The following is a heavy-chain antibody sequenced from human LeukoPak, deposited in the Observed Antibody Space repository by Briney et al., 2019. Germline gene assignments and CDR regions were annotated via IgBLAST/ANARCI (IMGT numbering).Heavy chain of an antibody. V-gene: IGHV1-8*01. D-gene: IGHD3-22*01. Sequence: ASVKVSCKASGYTFTSYDINWVRQATGQGLEWMGWMNPNSGNTGYAQKFQGRVTMTRDTSISTAYMELSRLRSDDTAVYYCARDIYYDSSGYGPVNFDYWGRGTLVTVSS. CDR3: ARDIYYDSSGYGPVNFDY. CDR2: MNPNSGNT. J-gene: IGHJ4*02. CDR1: GYTFTSYD.